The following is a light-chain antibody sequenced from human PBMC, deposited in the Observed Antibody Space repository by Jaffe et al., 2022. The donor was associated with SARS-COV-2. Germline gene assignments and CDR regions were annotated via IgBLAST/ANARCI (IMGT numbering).Light chain of an antibody. CDR2: GVN. J-gene: IGLJ1*01. Sequence: QSALTQPRSVSGSPGQSVTISCTGTSSDIGAYNYVSWYQQHPGKAPKLMIYGVNKRPSGVPDRFSGSKSGNTASLTISGLQAEDEADYSCCSYVGSYTYVFGTGTKVTVL. CDR3: CSYVGSYTYV. V-gene: IGLV2-11*01. CDR1: SSDIGAYNY.